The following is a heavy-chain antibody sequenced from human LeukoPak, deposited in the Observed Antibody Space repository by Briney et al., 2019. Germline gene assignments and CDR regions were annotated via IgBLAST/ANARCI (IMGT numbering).Heavy chain of an antibody. CDR2: IIPILGIA. CDR3: AREGGAAAGTSDDAFDI. V-gene: IGHV1-69*04. J-gene: IGHJ3*02. CDR1: GGTFSSYA. D-gene: IGHD6-13*01. Sequence: SVKVSCKASGGTFSSYAISWVRQAPGQGLEWMGRIIPILGIANYAQKFQGRVTITADKSTSTAYMELSSLRSEDTAVYYCAREGGAAAGTSDDAFDIWGQGTMVTVSS.